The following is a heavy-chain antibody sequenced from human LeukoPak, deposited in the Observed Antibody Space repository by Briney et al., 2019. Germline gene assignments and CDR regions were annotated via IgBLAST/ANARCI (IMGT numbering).Heavy chain of an antibody. J-gene: IGHJ6*03. D-gene: IGHD6-13*01. CDR3: ARGRVSSSTWYSTYYYYFYMDV. CDR2: LYHSGST. V-gene: IGHV4-38-2*02. Sequence: KASETLSLTCTVSGYSISNAYYWGWIRQPPGKGLEWIGSLYHSGSTSYDPSLKSRVTISVDTSKNQFSLKLSSATAADTAVYFCARGRVSSSTWYSTYYYYFYMDVWGKGTTVTVSS. CDR1: GYSISNAYY.